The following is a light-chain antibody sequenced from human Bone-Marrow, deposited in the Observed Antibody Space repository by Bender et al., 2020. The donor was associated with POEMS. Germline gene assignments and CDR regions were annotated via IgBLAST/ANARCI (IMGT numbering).Light chain of an antibody. CDR1: SSDIGRYNY. V-gene: IGLV2-14*01. Sequence: QSALTQPASVSGSPGQSITISCTGTSSDIGRYNYVSWYQQHPGKAPKLMIYDVSNRPSGVSNRFSGSKSGTPASLTISGLQAEDEADYSCSSYTSSTTVVFGSGAKVTVL. J-gene: IGLJ1*01. CDR3: SSYTSSTTVV. CDR2: DVS.